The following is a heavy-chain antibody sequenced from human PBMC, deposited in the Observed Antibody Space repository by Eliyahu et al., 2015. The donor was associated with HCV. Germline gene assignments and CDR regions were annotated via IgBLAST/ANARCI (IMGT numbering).Heavy chain of an antibody. CDR2: XHYSGXT. CDR3: ASGGGGIAVAGTGGWFDP. D-gene: IGHD6-19*01. J-gene: IGHJ5*02. CDR1: GGSITTYY. Sequence: QVQLQESGPGLVKPSETLSLTCTVSGGSITTYYWSWIRQPPGKGLEWIGYXHYSGXTNYNPSLKSRVTMSVDTSKNQFSLNLTSVTAADTAVYYCASGGGGIAVAGTGGWFDPWGQGTLVTVSS. V-gene: IGHV4-59*01.